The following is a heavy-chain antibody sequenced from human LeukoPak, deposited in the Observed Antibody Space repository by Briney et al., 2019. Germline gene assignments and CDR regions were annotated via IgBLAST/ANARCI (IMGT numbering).Heavy chain of an antibody. J-gene: IGHJ4*02. Sequence: ASVKVSCKASGYSYTTDDINWVRQASGRGLEWMGFINPGSGKTRYPQKFQGRVTMTRDTSINTVYMELSSLRSEDTATYYCARVFGQWLAVDWGQGTPVIVSS. CDR1: GYSYTTDD. CDR2: INPGSGKT. V-gene: IGHV1-8*01. CDR3: ARVFGQWLAVD. D-gene: IGHD6-19*01.